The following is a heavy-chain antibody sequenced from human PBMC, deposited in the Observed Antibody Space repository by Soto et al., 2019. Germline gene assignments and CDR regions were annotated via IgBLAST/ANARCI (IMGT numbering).Heavy chain of an antibody. J-gene: IGHJ4*02. CDR3: ARDGFEDYGDYVGDY. CDR1: GFTFSSYS. D-gene: IGHD4-17*01. CDR2: ISSSSSTI. Sequence: EVQLVESGGGLVQPGGSLRLSCAASGFTFSSYSMNWVRQAPGKGLEWVSYISSSSSTIYYADSVKGRFTISRDNAKNSLYLQMNRLRDEDTAVYYCARDGFEDYGDYVGDYWGQGTLVTVSS. V-gene: IGHV3-48*02.